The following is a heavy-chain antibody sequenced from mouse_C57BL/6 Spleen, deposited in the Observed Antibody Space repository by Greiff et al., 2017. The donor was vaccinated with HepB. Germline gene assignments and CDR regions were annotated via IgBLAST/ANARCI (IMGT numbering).Heavy chain of an antibody. CDR2: IDPSDSYT. Sequence: QVQLQQPGAELVKPGASVKLSCKASGYTFTSYWMQWVKQRPGQGLEWIGEIDPSDSYTNYNQKFKGKATLTVDTSSSTAYMQLSSLTSEDSAVYYCARGDYGSSDYAMDYWGQGTSVTVSS. D-gene: IGHD1-1*01. J-gene: IGHJ4*01. CDR3: ARGDYGSSDYAMDY. CDR1: GYTFTSYW. V-gene: IGHV1-50*01.